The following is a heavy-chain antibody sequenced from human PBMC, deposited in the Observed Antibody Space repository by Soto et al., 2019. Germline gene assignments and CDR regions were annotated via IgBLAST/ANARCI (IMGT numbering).Heavy chain of an antibody. CDR2: ISYDGSNK. V-gene: IGHV3-30-3*01. Sequence: PGGSLRLSCAASGFTFSSYAMHWVRQAPGKGLEWVAVISYDGSNKYYADSVKGRFTISRDNSKNTLYLQMNSLRAEDTAVYYCARGITMIVVATFDYWGQGTLVTVSS. CDR3: ARGITMIVVATFDY. J-gene: IGHJ4*02. D-gene: IGHD3-22*01. CDR1: GFTFSSYA.